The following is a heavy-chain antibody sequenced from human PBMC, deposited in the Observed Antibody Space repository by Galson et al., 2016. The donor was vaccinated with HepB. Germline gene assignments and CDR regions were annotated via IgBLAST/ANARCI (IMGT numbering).Heavy chain of an antibody. CDR1: GITFSTHT. J-gene: IGHJ4*02. D-gene: IGHD5-18*01. V-gene: IGHV3-21*01. Sequence: SLRLSCAASGITFSTHTMNWVRQAPGKGLEWVSSISSSTNYIYYADSVKGRFTISRDNAKNSLYLQMNSLRAEDTAVYYCAREAEGYSHGWGMGYWGQGTLVTVSS. CDR3: AREAEGYSHGWGMGY. CDR2: ISSSTNYI.